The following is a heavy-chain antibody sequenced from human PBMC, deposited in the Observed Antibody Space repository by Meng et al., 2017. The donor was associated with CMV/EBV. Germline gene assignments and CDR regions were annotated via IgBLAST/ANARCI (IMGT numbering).Heavy chain of an antibody. CDR1: GFTFSSYA. CDR2: ISYDGSNK. Sequence: GESLKISCAASGFTFSSYAMSWVRQAPGKGLEWVAVISYDGSNKYYADSVKGRFTISRDNSKNTLYLQMNSLRAEDTAVYYCAIHSNYFDYWCQGTLVTVSS. V-gene: IGHV3-30-3*01. CDR3: AIHSNYFDY. D-gene: IGHD4-11*01. J-gene: IGHJ4*02.